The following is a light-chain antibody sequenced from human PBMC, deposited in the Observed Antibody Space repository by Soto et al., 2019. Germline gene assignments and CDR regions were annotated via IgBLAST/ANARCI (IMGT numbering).Light chain of an antibody. CDR1: QNIRSR. CDR2: DAS. Sequence: DIQMTQSPSTLSASVGDEVTVTCRASQNIRSRLAWYQQKPGKAPNLLISDASSLESRVPSRFSGSGSGTEFTLTISSLQPDDVATYYCQQYNSYSPFTFGPGTKVDIK. J-gene: IGKJ3*01. CDR3: QQYNSYSPFT. V-gene: IGKV1-5*01.